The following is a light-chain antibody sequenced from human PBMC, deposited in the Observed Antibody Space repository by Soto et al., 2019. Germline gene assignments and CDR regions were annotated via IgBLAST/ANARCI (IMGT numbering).Light chain of an antibody. J-gene: IGKJ5*01. CDR1: KSVSSSY. CDR2: GAS. V-gene: IGKV3-20*01. Sequence: LLTQSPGTLSMSPGERATLSCRASKSVSSSYLAWYQHKPGQGPRLLIYGASSRATGIPDRFSGSGSGTDFTLTISRLEPEDYAVYYCQQYGSPPITFGQGTRLEIK. CDR3: QQYGSPPIT.